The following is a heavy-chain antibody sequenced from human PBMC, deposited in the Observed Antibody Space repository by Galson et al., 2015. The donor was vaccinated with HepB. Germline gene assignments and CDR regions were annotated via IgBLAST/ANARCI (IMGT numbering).Heavy chain of an antibody. J-gene: IGHJ4*02. CDR3: ARDTGSGSLVFDY. V-gene: IGHV3-48*04. D-gene: IGHD1-26*01. CDR1: GFTFSRYS. CDR2: ISSSSSTI. Sequence: SLRLSCAASGFTFSRYSMNWVRQAPGKGLEWVSYISSSSSTIYYADSVKGRFTISRDNAKNSLYLQMNSLRAEDAAVYYCARDTGSGSLVFDYWGQGTLVTVSS.